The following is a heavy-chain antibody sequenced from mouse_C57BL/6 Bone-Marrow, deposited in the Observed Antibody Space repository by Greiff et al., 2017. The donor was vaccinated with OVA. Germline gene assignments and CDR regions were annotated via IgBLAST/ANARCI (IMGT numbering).Heavy chain of an antibody. CDR2: IYPGDGDT. CDR3: ARSRDGYPTWFAY. CDR1: GYAFPHSV. J-gene: IGHJ3*01. V-gene: IGHV1-82*01. D-gene: IGHD2-3*01. Sequence: QVQLQQSGPELVKPGASVKGGWKASGYAFPHSVMNWVKQRPGQGLEWIGRIYPGDGDTNYNGKFKGKATLTADTSSSTAYMQLSSLTSEDSGVYFCARSRDGYPTWFAYWGQGTLVTVSA.